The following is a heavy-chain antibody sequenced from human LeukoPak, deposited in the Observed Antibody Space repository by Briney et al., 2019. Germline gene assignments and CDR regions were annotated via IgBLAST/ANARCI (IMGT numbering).Heavy chain of an antibody. V-gene: IGHV1-46*01. J-gene: IGHJ4*02. D-gene: IGHD3-10*01. CDR2: INPSGGST. CDR3: ARALWFEELLSGISGY. CDR1: GYTFTSYY. Sequence: ASVKVSCKASGYTFTSYYMHWVRQAPGQGLEWMGIINPSGGSTSYAQKFQGRVTMTRDMSTSTVYMELSSLKSEDTAVYYCARALWFEELLSGISGYWGQGTLVTVSS.